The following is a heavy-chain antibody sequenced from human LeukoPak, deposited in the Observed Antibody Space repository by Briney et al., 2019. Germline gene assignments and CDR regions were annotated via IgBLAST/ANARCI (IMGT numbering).Heavy chain of an antibody. D-gene: IGHD6-13*01. CDR3: ARGYSSSWYYFDY. CDR1: GGSISNYY. V-gene: IGHV4-59*08. CDR2: IHYSGST. Sequence: PSETLSLTCTASGGSISNYYWSWIRQPPGKGLEWIGYIHYSGSTNYNPSLKSRATISVDTSKSQFSLKLSSVTAADTAVYYCARGYSSSWYYFDYWGQGTLVTVSS. J-gene: IGHJ4*02.